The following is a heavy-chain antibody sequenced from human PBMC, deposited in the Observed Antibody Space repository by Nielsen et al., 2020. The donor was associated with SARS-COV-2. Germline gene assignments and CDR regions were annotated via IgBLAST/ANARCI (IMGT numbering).Heavy chain of an antibody. V-gene: IGHV3-9*01. CDR3: ATIGY. CDR2: ISWNSGSI. CDR1: GFTFDDYA. J-gene: IGHJ4*02. D-gene: IGHD4/OR15-4a*01. Sequence: SLKISCAASGFTFDDYAMHWVRQAPGKGLEWVSGISWNSGSIGYADSVKGRFTISRDNAKNSLYLQMNSLRAEDTAVYYCATIGYWGQGTLVTVSS.